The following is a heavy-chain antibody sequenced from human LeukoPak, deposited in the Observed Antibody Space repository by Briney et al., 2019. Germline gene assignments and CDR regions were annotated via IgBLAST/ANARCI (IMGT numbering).Heavy chain of an antibody. J-gene: IGHJ4*02. D-gene: IGHD3-10*01. V-gene: IGHV3-30*02. CDR1: GFTFSGYG. CDR3: ARGPGKASFDY. Sequence: AGGSLRLSCAASGFTFSGYGMHWVRQAPGKGLEWVAFIRYDESNKYYADSVKGRFTISRDISKNRLHLQMNSLRAEDTAVYYCARGPGKASFDYWGQGTLVTVSS. CDR2: IRYDESNK.